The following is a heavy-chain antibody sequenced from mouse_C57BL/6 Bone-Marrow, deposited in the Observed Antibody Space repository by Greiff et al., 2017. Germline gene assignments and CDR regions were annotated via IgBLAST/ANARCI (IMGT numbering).Heavy chain of an antibody. CDR1: GFTFSSYG. V-gene: IGHV5-6*02. Sequence: EVMLVESGGDLVKPGGSLKLSCAASGFTFSSYGMSWVRQTPDKRLEWVANISSGGSYTYYPDSVKGRFTISRDNAKNTLYLQMSSLKSEDTAMYYCARRSRYSGVYFDYWGQGTTLTVSS. CDR3: ARRSRYSGVYFDY. D-gene: IGHD2-12*01. J-gene: IGHJ2*01. CDR2: ISSGGSYT.